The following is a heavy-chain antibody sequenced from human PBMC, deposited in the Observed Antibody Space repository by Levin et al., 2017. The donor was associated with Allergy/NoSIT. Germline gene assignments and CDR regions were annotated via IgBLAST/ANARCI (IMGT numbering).Heavy chain of an antibody. CDR3: ARGSPSPGYFQH. V-gene: IGHV1-18*01. J-gene: IGHJ1*01. CDR2: ISVYNGNT. D-gene: IGHD6-13*01. CDR1: GYTFTSYG. Sequence: ASVKVSCKASGYTFTSYGISWVRQAPGQGLEWMGWISVYNGNTNYAQKLQGRVTMTTDTSTSTAYMELMSLRSDDTAVYYCARGSPSPGYFQHWGQGTLVTVSS.